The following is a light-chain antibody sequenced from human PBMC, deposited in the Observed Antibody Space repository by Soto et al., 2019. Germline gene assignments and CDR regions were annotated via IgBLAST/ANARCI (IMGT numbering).Light chain of an antibody. V-gene: IGKV1-5*01. Sequence: QMTQSPSTLSASVGDTVTITCRASQTISVSLAWYRQKPGKAPNLLIYDASTLQEGVPSRFRCSGSWTEFPLTGTRLQPDDFSTYFCQQDDKYSTFGHGTKGDVK. J-gene: IGKJ1*01. CDR1: QTISVS. CDR3: QQDDKYST. CDR2: DAS.